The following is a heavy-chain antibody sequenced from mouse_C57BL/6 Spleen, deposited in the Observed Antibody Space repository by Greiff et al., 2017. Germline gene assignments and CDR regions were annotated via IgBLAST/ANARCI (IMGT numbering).Heavy chain of an antibody. CDR1: GFTFSSYG. CDR2: ISSGGSYT. V-gene: IGHV5-6*02. Sequence: DVMLVESGGDLVKPGGSLKLSCAASGFTFSSYGMSWVRQTPDKRLEWVATISSGGSYTYYPDSVKGRFTISRDNAKNTLYLQMSSLKSEDTAMYYCAREDYGNFLAYWGQGTLVTVSA. D-gene: IGHD2-1*01. CDR3: AREDYGNFLAY. J-gene: IGHJ3*01.